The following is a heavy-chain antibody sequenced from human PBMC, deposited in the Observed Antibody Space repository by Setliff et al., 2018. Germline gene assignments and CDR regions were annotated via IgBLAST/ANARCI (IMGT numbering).Heavy chain of an antibody. CDR1: GGTFSTYA. CDR2: IIPILGTP. D-gene: IGHD2-15*01. CDR3: ARGGRDIVVVVAANYYYMDV. J-gene: IGHJ6*03. V-gene: IGHV1-69*10. Sequence: GASVKVSCKASGGTFSTYAISWVRQAPGQGLEWMGGIIPILGTPNYAQKFQGRVTITADKSTSTAYMELSSLRSEDTAVYYCARGGRDIVVVVAANYYYMDVWGKGTTVTVSS.